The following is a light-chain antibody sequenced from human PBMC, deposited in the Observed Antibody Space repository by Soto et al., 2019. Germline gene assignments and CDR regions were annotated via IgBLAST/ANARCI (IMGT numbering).Light chain of an antibody. CDR2: DTS. CDR1: QSVSSNY. J-gene: IGKJ2*01. CDR3: QQYSGPPYT. Sequence: EIVLTQSPGTLSLSPGERATLSCRASQSVSSNYLGWFQQRPGQAPRLLIYDTSNRATGIQDRFSGSGSGTDFTLTISRLEPEDFAVYYCQQYSGPPYTLGQGTKLEIK. V-gene: IGKV3-20*01.